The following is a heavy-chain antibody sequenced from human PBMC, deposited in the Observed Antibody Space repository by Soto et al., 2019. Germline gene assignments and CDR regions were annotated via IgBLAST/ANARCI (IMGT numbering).Heavy chain of an antibody. Sequence: ASVKVSCKASGYTFTSYGISWVRQAPGQGLEWMGWISAYNGNTNYAQKLQGRVTMTTDTSTSTAYMELRSLRSDDTAVYYCARVRDYGDLDAFVIWGQGTMVTVSS. D-gene: IGHD4-17*01. V-gene: IGHV1-18*01. CDR3: ARVRDYGDLDAFVI. J-gene: IGHJ3*02. CDR2: ISAYNGNT. CDR1: GYTFTSYG.